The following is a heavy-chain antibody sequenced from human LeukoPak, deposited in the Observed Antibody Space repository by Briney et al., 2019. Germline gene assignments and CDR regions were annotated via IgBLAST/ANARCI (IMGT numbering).Heavy chain of an antibody. CDR3: ARGLSPQRLREKGPTVEQLQTRWHMDV. V-gene: IGHV1-8*02. Sequence: ASVKVSCKASGNTFTNNGISWVRQAPGQGLEWMGWMNPNSGNTGYAQKFQGRVTMTRNTSISTAYMELSSLRSEDTAVYYCARGLSPQRLREKGPTVEQLQTRWHMDVWGKGTTVTVSS. J-gene: IGHJ6*04. CDR1: GNTFTNNG. D-gene: IGHD6-25*01. CDR2: MNPNSGNT.